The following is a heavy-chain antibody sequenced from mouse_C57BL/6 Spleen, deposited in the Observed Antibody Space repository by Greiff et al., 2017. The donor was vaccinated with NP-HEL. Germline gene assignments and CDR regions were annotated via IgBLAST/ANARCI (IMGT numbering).Heavy chain of an antibody. CDR3: ARVDDYDEGYFDV. CDR2: ISYSGST. CDR1: GYSITSGYD. V-gene: IGHV3-1*01. Sequence: EVQLKESGPGMVKPSQSLSLTCTVTGYSITSGYDWHWIRHFPGNKLEWMGYISYSGSTNYNPSLKSRISITHDTSKNHFFLKLNSVTTEDTATYYCARVDDYDEGYFDVWGTGTTVTVSS. D-gene: IGHD2-4*01. J-gene: IGHJ1*03.